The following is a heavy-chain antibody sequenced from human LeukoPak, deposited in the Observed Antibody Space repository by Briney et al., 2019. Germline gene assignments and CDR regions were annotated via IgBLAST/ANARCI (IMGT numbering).Heavy chain of an antibody. CDR3: ARDGPRSGYDLGHFDN. CDR2: IYNSGST. J-gene: IGHJ4*02. D-gene: IGHD5-12*01. CDR1: GGSISSYY. V-gene: IGHV4-4*07. Sequence: SETLSLTCTVSGGSISSYYWTWIRQSAGKGLEWIGRIYNSGSTNYNPSLKSRVTMSVDASKNQFSLKLSSVTAADTAVYYCARDGPRSGYDLGHFDNLGQGTLVTASS.